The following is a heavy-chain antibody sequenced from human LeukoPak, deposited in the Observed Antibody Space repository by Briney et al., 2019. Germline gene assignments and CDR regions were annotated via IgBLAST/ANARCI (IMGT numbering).Heavy chain of an antibody. J-gene: IGHJ4*02. Sequence: ASVKVSCKASGGTFSSYAISWVRQAPGQGLEWMGGIIPIFGTADYAQKFHGRVTITADESTSTAYMELSSLRSEDTAVYYCARDPSYSRHGQKDCSSTSCYPKQDYEGDDYWGQGTLVTVSS. D-gene: IGHD2-2*01. CDR1: GGTFSSYA. CDR2: IIPIFGTA. CDR3: ARDPSYSRHGQKDCSSTSCYPKQDYEGDDY. V-gene: IGHV1-69*01.